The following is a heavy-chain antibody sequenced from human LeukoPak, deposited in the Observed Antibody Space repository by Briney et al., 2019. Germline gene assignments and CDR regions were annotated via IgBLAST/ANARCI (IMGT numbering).Heavy chain of an antibody. V-gene: IGHV4-34*01. CDR1: GGSFSGYY. CDR2: INHSGST. CDR3: ARARVVVVPAAGEYYYGMDV. J-gene: IGHJ6*02. D-gene: IGHD2-2*01. Sequence: SETLSPTCAVYGGSFSGYYWSWIRQPPGKGLEWIGEINHSGSTNYNPSLKSRVTISVDTSKNQFSLKLSSVTAADTAVYYCARARVVVVPAAGEYYYGMDVWGQGTTVTVSS.